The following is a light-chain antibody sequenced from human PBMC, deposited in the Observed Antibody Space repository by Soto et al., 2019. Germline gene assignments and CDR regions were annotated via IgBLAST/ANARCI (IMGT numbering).Light chain of an antibody. CDR2: EVS. CDR1: SSDVGSYNL. J-gene: IGLJ3*02. CDR3: CSYAGSSTYWV. V-gene: IGLV2-23*02. Sequence: QSALTQPASVSGSPGQSITISCTGTSSDVGSYNLVSWYQQHPGKAPKLMTYEVSKRPSGVSNRFSGSKSGNTASLTISGLQAEDEADYYCCSYAGSSTYWVFGGGTKLTVL.